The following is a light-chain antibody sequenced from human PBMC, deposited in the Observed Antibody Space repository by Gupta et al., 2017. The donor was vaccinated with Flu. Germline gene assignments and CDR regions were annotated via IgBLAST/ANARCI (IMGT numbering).Light chain of an antibody. Sequence: EIVITQSPATLSVSPGQRATLSCRASPSVYSNLAWYRQKPGQATRLLIYGASTSDTGVPAQLSGSGSGTELTLTISIRQLEHFAVYYFHRDKNWAPYIFGQGTKLEIK. CDR3: HRDKNWAPYI. V-gene: IGKV3-15*01. CDR2: GAS. J-gene: IGKJ2*01. CDR1: PSVYSN.